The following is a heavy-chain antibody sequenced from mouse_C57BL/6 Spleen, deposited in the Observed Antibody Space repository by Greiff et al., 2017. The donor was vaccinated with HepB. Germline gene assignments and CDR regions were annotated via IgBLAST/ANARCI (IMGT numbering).Heavy chain of an antibody. J-gene: IGHJ1*03. Sequence: VQLQQSGAELVKPGASVKISCKASGYAFSSYWMNWVKQRPGKGLEWIGQIYPGDGDTNYNGKFKGKATLTADKSSSTAYMQLSSLTSEDSAVYFCASPLYYDYDGYFDVWGTGTTVTVSS. CDR2: IYPGDGDT. D-gene: IGHD2-4*01. V-gene: IGHV1-80*01. CDR1: GYAFSSYW. CDR3: ASPLYYDYDGYFDV.